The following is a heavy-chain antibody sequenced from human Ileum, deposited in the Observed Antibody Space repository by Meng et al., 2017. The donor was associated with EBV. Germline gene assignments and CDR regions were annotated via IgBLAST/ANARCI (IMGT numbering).Heavy chain of an antibody. D-gene: IGHD1-26*01. V-gene: IGHV4-28*01. Sequence: VQRREPGPGLVKPPDPLSLTCAASGYATSTTNWWGWIRQPPGKGLEWIGHTYYSGTTYNTPSLTSRVTMSLDPSKNQFSLKLSSVTAVDTAVYYCARNSESGSYIDYWGLGTLVTVSS. CDR2: TYYSGTT. J-gene: IGHJ4*02. CDR3: ARNSESGSYIDY. CDR1: GYATSTTNW.